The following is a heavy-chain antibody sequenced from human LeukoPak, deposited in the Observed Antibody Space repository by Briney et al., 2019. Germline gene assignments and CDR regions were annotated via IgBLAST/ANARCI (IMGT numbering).Heavy chain of an antibody. CDR3: AKDRCSNGVGCYYYYMDV. D-gene: IGHD2-8*01. J-gene: IGHJ6*03. Sequence: GGSLRLSCAASGFTFSSYEMNWVRQAPGKGLEWVSYISSSGSTIYYADSVKGRFSISRDSSKNILYLQMNSLRAEDTAVYYCAKDRCSNGVGCYYYYMDVWGKGTTVTISS. CDR2: ISSSGSTI. V-gene: IGHV3-48*03. CDR1: GFTFSSYE.